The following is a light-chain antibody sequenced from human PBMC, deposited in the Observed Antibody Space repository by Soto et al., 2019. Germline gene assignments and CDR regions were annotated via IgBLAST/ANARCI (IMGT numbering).Light chain of an antibody. CDR2: SNS. CDR3: ASWDDSVFGWL. V-gene: IGLV1-44*01. CDR1: SANIGSNT. Sequence: QPVLTQPPSASGTPGQRVTISCSGSSANIGSNTVSWYQQVPGTAPKLLIYSNSERPSGVPDRFSGSKSGTSASLAISGLQSEDEADYYCASWDDSVFGWLFGGGTKLTVL. J-gene: IGLJ3*02.